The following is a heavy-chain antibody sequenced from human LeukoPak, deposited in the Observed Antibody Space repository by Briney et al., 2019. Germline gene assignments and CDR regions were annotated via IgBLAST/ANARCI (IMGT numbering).Heavy chain of an antibody. Sequence: GGSLRLSCAASGFTFDDYGMSWVRQAPGKGLEWVSGINWNGGSTGYADSVKGRFTISRDNAKNSLYLQMNSLRAEDTALYHCARVDRMAGYYSNFDYWGQGTLVTVSS. CDR2: INWNGGST. J-gene: IGHJ4*02. CDR3: ARVDRMAGYYSNFDY. CDR1: GFTFDDYG. V-gene: IGHV3-20*01. D-gene: IGHD3-9*01.